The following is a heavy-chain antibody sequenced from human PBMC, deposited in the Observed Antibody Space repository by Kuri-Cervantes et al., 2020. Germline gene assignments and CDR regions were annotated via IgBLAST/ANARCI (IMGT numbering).Heavy chain of an antibody. V-gene: IGHV3-48*01. CDR1: GFTFSSYA. D-gene: IGHD3-10*01. J-gene: IGHJ5*02. CDR2: ITGSSGTL. Sequence: GGSLRLSCTVSGFTFSSYAMHWVRQAPGKGLEWVSYITGSSGTLYYADSVKGRFTISRDNAKNSLYLQMNSLRAEDTAVYYCARADYGSRNSGPNWFDPWGQGTLVTVSS. CDR3: ARADYGSRNSGPNWFDP.